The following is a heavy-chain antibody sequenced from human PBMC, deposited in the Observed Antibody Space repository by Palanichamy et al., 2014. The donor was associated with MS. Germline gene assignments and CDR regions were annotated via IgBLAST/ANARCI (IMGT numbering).Heavy chain of an antibody. CDR2: IYHSGST. CDR3: ARSQFYDYVWGTSRAHAFDI. V-gene: IGHV4-38-2*01. J-gene: IGHJ3*02. CDR1: GYSISTGFF. Sequence: QVQLQESGAGLVKPSETLSLTCVVSGYSISTGFFWGWIRQPPGKGLEWIGSIYHSGSTYYSPSLKSRVSISVDTSKDQFSLKLSSVTAADMAVYYCARSQFYDYVWGTSRAHAFDIWGQETMVTVPS. D-gene: IGHD3-16*01.